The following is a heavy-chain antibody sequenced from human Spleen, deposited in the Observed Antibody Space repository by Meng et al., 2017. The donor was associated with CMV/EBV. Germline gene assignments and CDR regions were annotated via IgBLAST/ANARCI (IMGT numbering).Heavy chain of an antibody. CDR2: IYYSGST. J-gene: IGHJ4*02. CDR3: ARAVHCSSSSCYTPYYFDY. D-gene: IGHD2-2*02. CDR1: GGSISSYY. V-gene: IGHV4-59*01. Sequence: SETLSLTCTVSGGSISSYYWSWIRQPPGKGLEWIGYIYYSGSTNYNPSLKSRVTISVDTSKNQFSLKLSSVTAADTAVYYCARAVHCSSSSCYTPYYFDYWGQGALVTVSS.